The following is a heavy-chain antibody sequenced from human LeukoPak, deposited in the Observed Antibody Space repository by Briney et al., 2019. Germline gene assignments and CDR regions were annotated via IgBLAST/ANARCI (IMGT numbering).Heavy chain of an antibody. V-gene: IGHV3-23*01. Sequence: GGSLRLSCAASGFTFSSYSMNWVRQAPGKGLEWVSAISGSGDSTYYADSVKGRFTISRDNSKNTLYLQMNSLRVEDTAVYYCAKDRGIISDYWGQGTLVTVSS. CDR3: AKDRGIISDY. CDR1: GFTFSSYS. J-gene: IGHJ4*02. CDR2: ISGSGDST. D-gene: IGHD3-10*01.